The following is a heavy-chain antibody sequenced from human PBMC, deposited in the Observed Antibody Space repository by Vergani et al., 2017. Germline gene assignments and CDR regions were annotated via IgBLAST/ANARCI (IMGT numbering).Heavy chain of an antibody. J-gene: IGHJ4*02. CDR1: GGSTTSGGFY. D-gene: IGHD1-26*01. Sequence: QVQLQESGPGLVKPSQTLSLTCSVSGGSTTSGGFYWSWIRQPAGKGLEWIGRIHTTGITKYNPSLESRVTMSVDTSNNQFSRRLSSVTAADTAVYYCARSRMGTTVFDFWGQGILVTVSS. V-gene: IGHV4-61*02. CDR2: IHTTGIT. CDR3: ARSRMGTTVFDF.